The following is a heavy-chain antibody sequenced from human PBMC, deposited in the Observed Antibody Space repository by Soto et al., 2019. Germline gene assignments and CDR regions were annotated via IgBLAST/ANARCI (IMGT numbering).Heavy chain of an antibody. J-gene: IGHJ4*02. CDR1: GGSITSSGSA. CDR2: IDYSGNI. Sequence: QLQLQESGPGLVKPSETLSLTCNASGGSITSSGSAWGWIRQSPGKGLEWIGTIDYSGNIYYIPSLKSRITISVDTSKNQNSLKLSSVTAAVTAVYYCARHIHNQGFEYYLDSWGQGTLVTVSS. V-gene: IGHV4-39*01. D-gene: IGHD1-1*01. CDR3: ARHIHNQGFEYYLDS.